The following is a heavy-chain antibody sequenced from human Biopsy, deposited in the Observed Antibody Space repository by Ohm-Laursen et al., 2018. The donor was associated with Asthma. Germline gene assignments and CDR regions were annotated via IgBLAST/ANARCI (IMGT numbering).Heavy chain of an antibody. CDR1: GGTFNYA. CDR3: ASSGGNYGFYGMDV. CDR2: IIPIFGTT. D-gene: IGHD4-11*01. V-gene: IGHV1-69*13. J-gene: IGHJ6*02. Sequence: GASVKVSCKASGGTFNYAITWVRQAPGQGLEWMGGIIPIFGTTNYAQKFKGRVTITADESSSTAYMELSSLRSEDTAVYYCASSGGNYGFYGMDVWGQGTTVTVSS.